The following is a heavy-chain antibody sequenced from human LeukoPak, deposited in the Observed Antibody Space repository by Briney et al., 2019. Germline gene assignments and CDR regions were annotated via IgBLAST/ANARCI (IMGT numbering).Heavy chain of an antibody. Sequence: GESLKISCKGSGYSFTSYWIGWVRQMPGKGLEWTGITYPGDSDTRYSPSFQGQVTISADKSISTAYLQWSSLKASDTAMYYCARSAGAAPYAFDIWGQGTMVTVSS. CDR2: TYPGDSDT. J-gene: IGHJ3*02. V-gene: IGHV5-51*03. CDR3: ARSAGAAPYAFDI. D-gene: IGHD6-6*01. CDR1: GYSFTSYW.